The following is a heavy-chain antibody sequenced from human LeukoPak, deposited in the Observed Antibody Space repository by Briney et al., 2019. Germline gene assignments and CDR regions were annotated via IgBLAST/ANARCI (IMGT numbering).Heavy chain of an antibody. D-gene: IGHD2-21*02. CDR2: IVVGSGNT. J-gene: IGHJ4*02. Sequence: GASVKVSCKASGFTFTSSAMQWVRQARGQRLEWIGWIVVGSGNTNYAQKFQEKVTITRDMSTSTAYMELSSLRSEDTAVYYCAASPSPSDCGGDCYPYYFGYWGQGTLVTVSS. CDR3: AASPSPSDCGGDCYPYYFGY. V-gene: IGHV1-58*02. CDR1: GFTFTSSA.